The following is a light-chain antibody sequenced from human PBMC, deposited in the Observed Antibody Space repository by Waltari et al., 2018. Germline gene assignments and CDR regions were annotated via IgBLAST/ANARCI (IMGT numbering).Light chain of an antibody. V-gene: IGKV1-5*03. Sequence: DVQMTQSPSTLSASVGDRVTITCRASQSVSVWLAWYQQKPGKAPKLLIYEASSLASGVPSRFSGSGSGTEFTLTISGLQPDDFATYYCQQYNSLSSFGQGTKMEIK. CDR2: EAS. CDR1: QSVSVW. CDR3: QQYNSLSS. J-gene: IGKJ1*01.